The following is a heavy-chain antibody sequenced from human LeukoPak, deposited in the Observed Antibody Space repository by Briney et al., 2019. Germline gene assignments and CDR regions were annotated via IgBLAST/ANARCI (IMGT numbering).Heavy chain of an antibody. V-gene: IGHV3-23*01. CDR3: AKLISPYDY. J-gene: IGHJ4*02. D-gene: IGHD2-8*01. CDR1: GFTFSSYG. CDR2: ISGSGGST. Sequence: GGSLRLSCAASGFTFSSYGMSWVRQAPGKGLEWVSAISGSGGSTYYADSVKGRFTISRDNSKNTLYLQMNNLRPEDTAVYHCAKLISPYDYWGQGILVTVSS.